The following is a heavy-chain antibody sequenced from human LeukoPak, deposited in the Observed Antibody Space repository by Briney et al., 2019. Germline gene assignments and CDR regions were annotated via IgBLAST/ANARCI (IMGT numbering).Heavy chain of an antibody. Sequence: PGGSLRLSCAASGFTFSSYEMNWVRQAPGKGLEWVSYISSSGSTIYYADSVKGRFTISRDNAKNSLYLQMNSLRAEDTAVYYCARSSSGWYRYYYYYYYMDVWGKGTTVTVSS. CDR1: GFTFSSYE. J-gene: IGHJ6*03. D-gene: IGHD6-19*01. V-gene: IGHV3-48*03. CDR2: ISSSGSTI. CDR3: ARSSSGWYRYYYYYYYMDV.